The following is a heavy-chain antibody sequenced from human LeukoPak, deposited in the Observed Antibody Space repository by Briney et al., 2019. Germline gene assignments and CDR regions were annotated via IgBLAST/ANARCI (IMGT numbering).Heavy chain of an antibody. V-gene: IGHV1-18*01. Sequence: ASVKVSCKASGGTFSSYAISWVRQAPGQGLEWMGWINTKNGDTNYAQKLQGRVTMTTDTSTNTAYMELRSLRSDDTPVYYCARESGHCYGDNWLYCVDLWGQGFLVTDSS. CDR2: INTKNGDT. CDR1: GGTFSSYA. D-gene: IGHD2-21*01. J-gene: IGHJ4*02. CDR3: ARESGHCYGDNWLYCVDL.